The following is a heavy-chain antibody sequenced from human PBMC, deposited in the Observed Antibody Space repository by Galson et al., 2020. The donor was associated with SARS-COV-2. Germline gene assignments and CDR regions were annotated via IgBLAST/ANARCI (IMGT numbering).Heavy chain of an antibody. D-gene: IGHD3-3*01. J-gene: IGHJ4*02. CDR2: ISDDGRNR. V-gene: IGHV3-30*04. CDR1: GFTLNSYA. Sequence: GGSLRLSCTGSGFTLNSYAMHWIRQAPGKGLEWVAGISDDGRNRYYADSVRGRFTLSRDNSQNTLSLQMNSLRREDTAVYYCARDFWTGYHTGIGAYWGQGPLVTVSS. CDR3: ARDFWTGYHTGIGAY.